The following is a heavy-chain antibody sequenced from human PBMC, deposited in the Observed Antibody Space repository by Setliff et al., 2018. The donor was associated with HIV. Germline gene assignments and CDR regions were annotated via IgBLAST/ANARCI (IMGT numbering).Heavy chain of an antibody. CDR1: GYTFTSYY. CDR2: INPSGGST. V-gene: IGHV1-46*01. Sequence: ASVKVSCKASGYTFTSYYMHWVRQAPGQGLEWMGIINPSGGSTSYAQKFQGRVTMTRDTSISTAYMDLNSLRSDDTALYYCVRDRGGKDNVHWGQGTLVTVSS. J-gene: IGHJ4*02. D-gene: IGHD1-26*01. CDR3: VRDRGGKDNVH.